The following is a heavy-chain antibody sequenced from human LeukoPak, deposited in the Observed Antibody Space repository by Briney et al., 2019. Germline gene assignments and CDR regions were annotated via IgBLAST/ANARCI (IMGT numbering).Heavy chain of an antibody. V-gene: IGHV4-38-2*02. CDR1: GYAISSGYH. Sequence: PSETLSLTCSVSGYAISSGYHWSWIRQPPGKGLEWVGRIHRTGSTYYNPSLKSRVTISVDTSKNQFSLSVRSVTAADSAVYYCARDRDLENFDYWGQGTLVTVS. CDR2: IHRTGST. D-gene: IGHD1-1*01. CDR3: ARDRDLENFDY. J-gene: IGHJ4*02.